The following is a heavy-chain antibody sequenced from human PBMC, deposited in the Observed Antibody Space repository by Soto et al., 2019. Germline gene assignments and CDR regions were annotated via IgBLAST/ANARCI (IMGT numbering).Heavy chain of an antibody. Sequence: PGGSLRLSCAASGFTFSSYGMHWVRQAPGKGLEWVAVIWYDGSNKYYADSVKGRFTISRDNSKNTLYLQMDSLRAEDTAVYYCARDRSPYDILTGYYREVGYWGQGTQVTVSS. CDR1: GFTFSSYG. CDR3: ARDRSPYDILTGYYREVGY. D-gene: IGHD3-9*01. V-gene: IGHV3-33*01. J-gene: IGHJ4*02. CDR2: IWYDGSNK.